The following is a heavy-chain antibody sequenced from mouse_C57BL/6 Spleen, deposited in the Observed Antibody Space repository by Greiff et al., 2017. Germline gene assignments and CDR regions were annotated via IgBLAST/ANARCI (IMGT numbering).Heavy chain of an antibody. CDR2: ISDGGSYT. Sequence: EVHLVESGGGLVKPGGSLKLSCAASGFTFSSYAMSWVRQTPEKRLEWVATISDGGSYTYYPDNVKGRFIISRDNAKNNLYLQMSHPKSEDTAMYYCARSLSRGAMDYRGQGTSVTVSS. CDR1: GFTFSSYA. V-gene: IGHV5-4*01. J-gene: IGHJ4*01. CDR3: ARSLSRGAMDY. D-gene: IGHD3-3*01.